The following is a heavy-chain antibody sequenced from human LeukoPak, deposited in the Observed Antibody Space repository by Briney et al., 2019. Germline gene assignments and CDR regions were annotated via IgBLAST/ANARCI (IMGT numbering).Heavy chain of an antibody. CDR3: ARHGARYSGYDYYFDY. V-gene: IGHV4-39*01. J-gene: IGHJ4*02. CDR1: GGSISSSSYY. CDR2: IYYSGST. Sequence: SETLSLTCTVSGGSISSSSYYWGWIRQPPGKGLEWIGSIYYSGSTYYNPSLKSRVTISVDTSKNQFSLKLSSVAAADTAVFYCARHGARYSGYDYYFDYWGQGTLVTVSS. D-gene: IGHD5-12*01.